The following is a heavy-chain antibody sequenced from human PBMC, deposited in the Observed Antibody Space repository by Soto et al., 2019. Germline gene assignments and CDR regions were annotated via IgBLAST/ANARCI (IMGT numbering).Heavy chain of an antibody. CDR2: ISVYNGKT. Sequence: EASVKVSCKASGYTFTSYGISWVRQAPGQGLEWMEWISVYNGKTNYAQKLQGRVTMTTDTSTSTAYMELRSLRSDDTAVYYCARDRIAVTDPLNFDIWGQGXMVTVSS. CDR1: GYTFTSYG. D-gene: IGHD6-19*01. V-gene: IGHV1-18*01. J-gene: IGHJ3*02. CDR3: ARDRIAVTDPLNFDI.